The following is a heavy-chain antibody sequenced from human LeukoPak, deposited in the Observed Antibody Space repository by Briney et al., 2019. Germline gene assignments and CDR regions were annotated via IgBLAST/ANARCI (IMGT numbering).Heavy chain of an antibody. CDR3: ARGRTGAAALDF. Sequence: PSETLSLTCAVYGGSFSGHYWTWIRQAPGKGLEWIGESTHSGSTNYNPSLKSRVTKSVDTSKDQFSLKLTSMTAADTAVYHCARGRTGAAALDFWGPGTLVTVSS. D-gene: IGHD2-2*01. V-gene: IGHV4-34*01. J-gene: IGHJ4*02. CDR1: GGSFSGHY. CDR2: STHSGST.